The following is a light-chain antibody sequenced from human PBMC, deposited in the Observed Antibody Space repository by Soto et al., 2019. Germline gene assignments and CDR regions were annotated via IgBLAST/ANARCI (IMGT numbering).Light chain of an antibody. CDR1: SGHSSYA. J-gene: IGLJ2*01. CDR2: LNSDGSH. Sequence: QSVLTQSPSASASLGASVKLTCTLSSGHSSYAIAWHQQQPEKGPRYLMKLNSDGSHGKGDGIPDRFSGSSSGAERYLTISSLQSEDEADYYCQTWGTGMGVFGGGTKLTVL. CDR3: QTWGTGMGV. V-gene: IGLV4-69*01.